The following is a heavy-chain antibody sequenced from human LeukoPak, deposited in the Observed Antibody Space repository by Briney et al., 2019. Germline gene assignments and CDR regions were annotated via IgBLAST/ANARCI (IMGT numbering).Heavy chain of an antibody. V-gene: IGHV3-53*01. CDR1: GFTLSINF. CDR2: IYSGGNT. J-gene: IGHJ2*01. D-gene: IGHD1-26*01. Sequence: GGSLRLSCTVSGFTLSINFMSWVRQAPEKGLEWVSVIYSGGNTYYSDSVSGRFTISRDNSKNTVYLQMNSLRADDTAVYYCARNHILGYWHFDLWGRGTLVTVSS. CDR3: ARNHILGYWHFDL.